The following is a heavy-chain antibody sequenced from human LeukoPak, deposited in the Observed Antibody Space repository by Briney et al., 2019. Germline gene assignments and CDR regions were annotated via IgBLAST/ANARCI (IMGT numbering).Heavy chain of an antibody. CDR3: ARGDSSGYSGGYYY. CDR2: INHSGST. CDR1: GGSFSGYY. D-gene: IGHD3-22*01. V-gene: IGHV4-34*01. J-gene: IGHJ4*02. Sequence: PSETLSLTCAVYGGSFSGYYWSWTRQPPGKGLEWIGEINHSGSTNYNPSLKSRVTISVDTSKNQFSLKLSPVTAADTAVYYCARGDSSGYSGGYYYWGQGTLVTVSS.